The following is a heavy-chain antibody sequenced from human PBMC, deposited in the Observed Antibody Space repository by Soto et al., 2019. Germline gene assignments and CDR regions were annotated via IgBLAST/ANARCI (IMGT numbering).Heavy chain of an antibody. CDR2: IYPGDSDT. CDR3: ARLFLGCSGYYHYDPAFFAY. D-gene: IGHD3-22*01. CDR1: GYSFTSYW. V-gene: IGHV5-51*01. J-gene: IGHJ4*02. Sequence: PGESLKISCKGSGYSFTSYWIGWVRQMPGKGLEWMGIIYPGDSDTRYSPSFQGQVTISADKSISTAYLQWSSLKASDTAMYYYARLFLGCSGYYHYDPAFFAYGGQGTLVTVSS.